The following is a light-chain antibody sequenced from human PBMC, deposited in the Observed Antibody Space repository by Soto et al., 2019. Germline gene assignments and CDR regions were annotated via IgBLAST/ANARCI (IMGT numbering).Light chain of an antibody. CDR2: AAS. CDR1: QDIITS. Sequence: IPMTQSPSSLSASSGYRFTITFRSSQDIITSLAWCHHKPGTVPNLLLHAASTLPSGVPSRFSDSTSGTEFSLTITSLQDEDFATYYCQQIFDSPITFGQGTRLENK. J-gene: IGKJ5*01. CDR3: QQIFDSPIT. V-gene: IGKV1-27*01.